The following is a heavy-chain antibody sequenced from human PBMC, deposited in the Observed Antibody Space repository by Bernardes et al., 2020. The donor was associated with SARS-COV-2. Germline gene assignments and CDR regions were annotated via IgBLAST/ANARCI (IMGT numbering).Heavy chain of an antibody. V-gene: IGHV3-53*01. J-gene: IGHJ4*02. Sequence: GGSLRLSCVASGLTASISQMSWVRQAPGKGLEWVSVIYTDGSEFYADSVKGRFTISRDNSKNTLYLQMNSLRAEDTAVYFCVREKVQSEPPTRYDYWGQGTLVTVSS. CDR2: IYTDGSE. CDR3: VREKVQSEPPTRYDY. D-gene: IGHD1-26*01. CDR1: GLTASISQ.